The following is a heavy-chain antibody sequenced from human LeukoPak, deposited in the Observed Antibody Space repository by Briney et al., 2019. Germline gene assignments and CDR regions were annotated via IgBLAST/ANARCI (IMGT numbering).Heavy chain of an antibody. D-gene: IGHD2-15*01. CDR2: ISAYNGNT. CDR1: GYTFTSYG. J-gene: IGHJ5*02. V-gene: IGHV1-18*01. CDR3: ARDGPPYCSGGSCHYVA. Sequence: ASVKVSCKASGYTFTSYGISWVRQAPGQGLEWMGWISAYNGNTNYAQKLQGRVTMTTDTSTSTAYMELRSLRSDDTAVYYCARDGPPYCSGGSCHYVAWGQGTLVTVSS.